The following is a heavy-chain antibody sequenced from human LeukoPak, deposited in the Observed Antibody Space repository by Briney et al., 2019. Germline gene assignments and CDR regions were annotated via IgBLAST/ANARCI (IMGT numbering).Heavy chain of an antibody. J-gene: IGHJ4*02. CDR1: GYTFTGYA. D-gene: IGHD2-15*01. CDR2: INTDTGNP. Sequence: ASVKVSCKASGYTFTGYAMNWVRQAPGQGLEWMGWINTDTGNPTYAQDFTGRFVFSLDTSVSTAYVQISSLKAEDTAVYYCARGDVDPRYCSGGNCYHFDHWGQGTLVTVSS. CDR3: ARGDVDPRYCSGGNCYHFDH. V-gene: IGHV7-4-1*02.